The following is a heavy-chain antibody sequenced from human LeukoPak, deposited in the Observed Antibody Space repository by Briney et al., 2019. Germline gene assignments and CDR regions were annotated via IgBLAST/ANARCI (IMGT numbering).Heavy chain of an antibody. Sequence: PGRSLRLSCAASRFTFSSYAMHWVRQAPGKGLEWVAVISYDGSNKYYADSVKGRFTISRDNSKNTLYLQMNSLRAEDTAVYYCARGRYSSGWDDPRIDYWGQGTLVTVSS. J-gene: IGHJ4*02. V-gene: IGHV3-30-3*01. D-gene: IGHD6-19*01. CDR2: ISYDGSNK. CDR1: RFTFSSYA. CDR3: ARGRYSSGWDDPRIDY.